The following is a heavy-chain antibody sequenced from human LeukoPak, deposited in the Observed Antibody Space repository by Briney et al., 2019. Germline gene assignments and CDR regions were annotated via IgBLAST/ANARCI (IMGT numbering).Heavy chain of an antibody. CDR3: AKEDYSSSCDY. CDR2: ISYDGSNK. D-gene: IGHD6-6*01. J-gene: IGHJ4*02. V-gene: IGHV3-30*18. CDR1: GFTFSSYG. Sequence: GGSLRLSCAASGFTFSSYGMHWVRQAPGKGLEWVAVISYDGSNKYYADSVKGRFTISRDNSKNTLYLQMNSLRAEDTAVYYCAKEDYSSSCDYWGQGTLVTVSS.